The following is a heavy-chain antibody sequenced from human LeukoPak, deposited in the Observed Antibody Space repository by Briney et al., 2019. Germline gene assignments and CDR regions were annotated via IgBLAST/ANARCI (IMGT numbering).Heavy chain of an antibody. V-gene: IGHV3-7*03. CDR3: AREGFYDILTASLDY. CDR1: GFIFSTYS. D-gene: IGHD3-9*01. Sequence: GGSLRLSCTASGFIFSTYSLHWVRQAPGKGLEWVANINQDGSEKYYVDSVKGRFTISRDNAKNSLYLQMNSLRAEDTAVFYCAREGFYDILTASLDYWGQGTLVTVSS. J-gene: IGHJ4*02. CDR2: INQDGSEK.